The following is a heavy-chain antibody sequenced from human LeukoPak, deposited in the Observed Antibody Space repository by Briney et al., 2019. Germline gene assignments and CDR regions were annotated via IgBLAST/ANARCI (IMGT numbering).Heavy chain of an antibody. Sequence: GGSLRLSCAASGFTFSSYAMSWVRQAPGKGLEWVSGISGSGGSTYYADSVKGRFTISRDNSKNTLYLQMNSLRAEDTAVYYCASGGYSYTFDYWGQGTLVTVSS. D-gene: IGHD5-18*01. J-gene: IGHJ4*02. CDR2: ISGSGGST. V-gene: IGHV3-23*01. CDR3: ASGGYSYTFDY. CDR1: GFTFSSYA.